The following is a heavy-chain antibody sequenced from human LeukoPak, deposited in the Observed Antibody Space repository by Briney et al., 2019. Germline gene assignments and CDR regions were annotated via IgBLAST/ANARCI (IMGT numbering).Heavy chain of an antibody. Sequence: PGGSLRLSCAASGFTFSSYSMNWVRQAPGKGLEWVSSISGSSSYIYYADSVKGRFTISRDNAKNSLYLQMNSLRAEDTAVYYCARGSSSGWYLIPYWGQGTLVTVSS. V-gene: IGHV3-21*01. CDR1: GFTFSSYS. CDR3: ARGSSSGWYLIPY. CDR2: ISGSSSYI. D-gene: IGHD6-19*01. J-gene: IGHJ4*02.